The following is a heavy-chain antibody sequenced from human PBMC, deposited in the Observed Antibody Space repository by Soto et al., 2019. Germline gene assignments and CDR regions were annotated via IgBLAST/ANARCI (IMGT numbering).Heavy chain of an antibody. Sequence: SVKVSCKXSGGTFSSYAISWVRPAPGQGLEWMGGIIPIFGTANYAQKFQGRVTITADESTSTAYMELSSLRSEDTAVYYCARGRRMATIDWFDPWGQGTLVTSPQ. D-gene: IGHD5-12*01. V-gene: IGHV1-69*13. CDR2: IIPIFGTA. CDR1: GGTFSSYA. J-gene: IGHJ5*02. CDR3: ARGRRMATIDWFDP.